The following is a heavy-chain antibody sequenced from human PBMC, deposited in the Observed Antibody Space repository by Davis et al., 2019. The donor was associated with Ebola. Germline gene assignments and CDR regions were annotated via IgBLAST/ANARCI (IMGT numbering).Heavy chain of an antibody. J-gene: IGHJ4*02. CDR2: ISSSGSTI. V-gene: IGHV3-11*04. D-gene: IGHD6-13*01. Sequence: GESLKISCAASGFTFSDYYMSWIRQAPGKGLEWVSYISSSGSTIYYADSVKGRFTISRDNAKNSLYLQMNSLRAEDTAVYYCANGIAAAQPFDYWGQGTLVTVSS. CDR3: ANGIAAAQPFDY. CDR1: GFTFSDYY.